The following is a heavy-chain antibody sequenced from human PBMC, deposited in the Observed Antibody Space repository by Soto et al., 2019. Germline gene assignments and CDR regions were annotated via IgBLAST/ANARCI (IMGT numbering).Heavy chain of an antibody. CDR1: GYTFTGYY. CDR3: ARDCTNGVCRDY. Sequence: SVKVSCKASGYTFTGYYMHWVRQAPGQGLEWMGWINPNSGGTNYAQKFQGRVTMTRDTSISTAYMELSRLRSDDTAVYYCARDCTNGVCRDYWGQGTLVTVSS. D-gene: IGHD2-8*01. CDR2: INPNSGGT. J-gene: IGHJ4*02. V-gene: IGHV1-2*02.